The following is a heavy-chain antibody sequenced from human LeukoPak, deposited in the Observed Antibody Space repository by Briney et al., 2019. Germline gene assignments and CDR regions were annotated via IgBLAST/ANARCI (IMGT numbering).Heavy chain of an antibody. CDR1: GYTFTGYY. D-gene: IGHD5-24*01. J-gene: IGHJ4*02. CDR2: INPNSGGT. CDR3: ARDRYGDGFAHFDY. Sequence: ASVKVSCKASGYTFTGYYIHWVRQAPGQGLEWMGWINPNSGGTNYAQKFQGRVTMTRDTSMSTAYMDLNRLTSDDTAVYFCARDRYGDGFAHFDYWGQGTLVTVSS. V-gene: IGHV1-2*02.